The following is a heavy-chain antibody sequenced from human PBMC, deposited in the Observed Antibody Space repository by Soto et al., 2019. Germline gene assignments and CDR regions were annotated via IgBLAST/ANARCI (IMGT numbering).Heavy chain of an antibody. CDR3: SRSGDVRVATARPWSGDSWYFDL. Sequence: QVQLVQSGAEVKKPGASVKVSCKASGYTFTSYAMHWVRQAPGQRLEWMGWINAGNGNTKYSQKFQGRVIITRDTSASTAYMELSSMRSEATAVYYCSRSGDVRVATARPWSGDSWYFDLWGRGTLVTVSS. D-gene: IGHD5-12*01. V-gene: IGHV1-3*01. CDR1: GYTFTSYA. CDR2: INAGNGNT. J-gene: IGHJ2*01.